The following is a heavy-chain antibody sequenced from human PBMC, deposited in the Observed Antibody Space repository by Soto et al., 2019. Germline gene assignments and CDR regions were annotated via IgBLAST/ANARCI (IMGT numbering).Heavy chain of an antibody. CDR1: GGLISKYS. Sequence: QVQLVQSGAEVRKPGSSVKVSCKTSGGLISKYSFNWVRQAPGQGLEWMGGVLPISGSTDYAQKFQGRLTITADRSTSTVYMELSRLRSDETANYYCATIRVRGGPLRFEDGGQGMLSSVSS. D-gene: IGHD5-12*01. V-gene: IGHV1-69*06. CDR2: VLPISGST. CDR3: ATIRVRGGPLRFED. J-gene: IGHJ4*01.